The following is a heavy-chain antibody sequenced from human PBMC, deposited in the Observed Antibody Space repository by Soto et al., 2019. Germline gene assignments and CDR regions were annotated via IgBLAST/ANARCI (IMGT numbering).Heavy chain of an antibody. CDR1: GFTFSSYW. CDR3: ARKKIYGSGSYMDFLDYYYYYGMDV. Sequence: GGSLRLSCAASGFTFSSYWMSWVRQAPGKGLEWVANIKQDGSEKYYVDSVKGRFTISRDNAKNSLYLQMNSLRAEDTAVYYCARKKIYGSGSYMDFLDYYYYYGMDVWGQGTTVTVSS. V-gene: IGHV3-7*01. CDR2: IKQDGSEK. D-gene: IGHD3-10*01. J-gene: IGHJ6*02.